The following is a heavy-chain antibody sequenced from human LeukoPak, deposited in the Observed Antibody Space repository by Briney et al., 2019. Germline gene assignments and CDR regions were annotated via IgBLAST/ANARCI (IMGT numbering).Heavy chain of an antibody. CDR1: GGSISSSSYY. CDR3: ARHGTMYSSGWYRGPLDY. V-gene: IGHV4-39*01. Sequence: SETLSLTCTVSGGSISSSSYYWGWIRQPPGKGLEWIGSIYYSGSTYYNPSLKSRVTISVDTSKNQFSLKLSSVTAADTAVYYCARHGTMYSSGWYRGPLDYWGQGTLVTVSS. D-gene: IGHD6-19*01. CDR2: IYYSGST. J-gene: IGHJ4*02.